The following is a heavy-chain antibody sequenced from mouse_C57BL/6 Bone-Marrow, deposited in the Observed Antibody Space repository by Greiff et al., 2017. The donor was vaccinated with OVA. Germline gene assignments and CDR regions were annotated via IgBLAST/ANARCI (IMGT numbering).Heavy chain of an antibody. D-gene: IGHD1-1*01. CDR2: ISSGSSTI. V-gene: IGHV5-17*01. CDR3: ARGVTTVVASDY. J-gene: IGHJ2*01. CDR1: GFTFSDYG. Sequence: EVMLVESGGGLVKPGGSLKLSCAASGFTFSDYGMHWVRQAPETGLEWVSYISSGSSTIYYADTVKGRFTISRDNAKNTLFLQMTSLRSEDTAMYYCARGVTTVVASDYWGQGTTLTVSS.